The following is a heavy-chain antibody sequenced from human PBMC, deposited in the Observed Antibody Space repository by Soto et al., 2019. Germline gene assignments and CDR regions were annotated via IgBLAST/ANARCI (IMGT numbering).Heavy chain of an antibody. CDR2: IYSGGST. CDR1: GFPFRSYA. D-gene: IGHD5-12*01. J-gene: IGHJ2*01. V-gene: IGHV3-53*01. CDR3: ARALREMATITGYWYFDL. Sequence: GSLRLSCAASGFPFRSYAISWLRQAPRTGLEWVSVIYSGGSTYYADSVKGRFTISRDNSKNTLYLQMNSLRAEDTAVYYCARALREMATITGYWYFDLWGRGTLVTVSS.